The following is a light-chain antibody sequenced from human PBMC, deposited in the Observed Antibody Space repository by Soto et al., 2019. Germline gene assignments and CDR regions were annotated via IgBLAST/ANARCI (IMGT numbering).Light chain of an antibody. V-gene: IGLV2-23*01. CDR1: SSDVGSYNL. CDR3: CSYAGSSLYV. J-gene: IGLJ1*01. CDR2: EGS. Sequence: QSALTQPASVSGSPGQSITFSCTGTSSDVGSYNLVSWYQQHPGKAPKLMIYEGSKRPSGVSNRFSGSKSGNTASLTISGLQAEDEADYYCCSYAGSSLYVFGTGTKLTVL.